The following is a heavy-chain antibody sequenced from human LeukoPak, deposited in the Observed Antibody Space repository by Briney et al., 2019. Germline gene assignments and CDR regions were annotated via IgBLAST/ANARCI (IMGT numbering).Heavy chain of an antibody. D-gene: IGHD6-13*01. CDR3: AKDLSRIAAAGYYFDY. J-gene: IGHJ4*02. V-gene: IGHV3-23*01. CDR1: GFTFSSYA. CDR2: TSGSGGST. Sequence: PGGSLRLSCAASGFTFSSYAMSWVRQAPGKGLEWVSATSGSGGSTYYADSVKGRFTISRDNSKNTLYLQMNSLRAEDTAVYYCAKDLSRIAAAGYYFDYWGQGTLVTVSS.